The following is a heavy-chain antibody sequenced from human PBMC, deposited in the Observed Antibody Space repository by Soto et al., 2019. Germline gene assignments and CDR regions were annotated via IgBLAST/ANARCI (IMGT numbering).Heavy chain of an antibody. J-gene: IGHJ5*02. CDR3: ARPSIAAAGYNWFDP. V-gene: IGHV3-33*01. CDR2: IWYDGSNK. CDR1: GFTFSSYG. D-gene: IGHD6-13*01. Sequence: GGSLRLSCAASGFTFSSYGMHWVRQAPGKGLEWVAVIWYDGSNKYYADSVKGRFTISRDNSKSTLYLQMNSLRAEDTAVYYCARPSIAAAGYNWFDPWGQGTLVTVSS.